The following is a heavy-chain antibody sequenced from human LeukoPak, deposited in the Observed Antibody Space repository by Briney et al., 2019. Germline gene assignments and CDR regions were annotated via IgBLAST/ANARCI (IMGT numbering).Heavy chain of an antibody. D-gene: IGHD4-17*01. J-gene: IGHJ4*02. CDR3: ASTRGLRPVRTHLDY. CDR2: INDSGST. CDR1: GGSFSGYY. Sequence: PSETLSLTCAVYGGSFSGYYWSWIRQPPGKGLGWIGEINDSGSTNYNPSLKSRVTISVDTSKNQFSLKLSSVTAADTAVYYCASTRGLRPVRTHLDYWGQGTLVTVSS. V-gene: IGHV4-34*01.